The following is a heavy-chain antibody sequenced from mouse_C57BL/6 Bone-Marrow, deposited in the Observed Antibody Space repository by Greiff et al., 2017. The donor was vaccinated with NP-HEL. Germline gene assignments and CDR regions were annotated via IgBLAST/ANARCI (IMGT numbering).Heavy chain of an antibody. CDR2: INYDGSST. V-gene: IGHV5-16*01. Sequence: EVKVVESEGGLVQPGSSMKLSCTASGFTFSDYYMAWVRQVPEKGLEWVANINYDGSSTYYLDSLKSRFIISRDNAKNILYLQMSSLKSEDTATYYCARDYYWYFDVWGTGTTVTVSS. CDR3: ARDYYWYFDV. J-gene: IGHJ1*03. CDR1: GFTFSDYY.